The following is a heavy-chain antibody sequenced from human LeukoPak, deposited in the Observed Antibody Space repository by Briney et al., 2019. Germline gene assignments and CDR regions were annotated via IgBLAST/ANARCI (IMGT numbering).Heavy chain of an antibody. Sequence: PGGSLRLSCAASGFSFSSYWMHWVRQAPGKGLEWVSSISSSSSYIYYADSVKGRFTISRDNAKNSLYLQMNSLRAEDTAVYYCALDYYDSSGYYRNWGQGTMVTVSS. CDR3: ALDYYDSSGYYRN. D-gene: IGHD3-22*01. J-gene: IGHJ3*01. CDR2: ISSSSSYI. V-gene: IGHV3-21*01. CDR1: GFSFSSYW.